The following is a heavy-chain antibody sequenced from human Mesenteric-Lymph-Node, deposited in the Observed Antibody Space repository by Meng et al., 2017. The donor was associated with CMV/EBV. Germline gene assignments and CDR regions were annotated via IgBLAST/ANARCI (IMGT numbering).Heavy chain of an antibody. J-gene: IGHJ6*02. D-gene: IGHD6-6*01. CDR1: GFTFSSYW. V-gene: IGHV3-74*01. Sequence: GESLKISCAASGFTFSSYWMHWVRQAPGKGLEWVSRINSDGSSTSYADSVKGRFTISRDNAKNTLYLQMNSLRAEDTAVYYCARGVKAARVQAYYYGMDVWGQGTTVTVSS. CDR3: ARGVKAARVQAYYYGMDV. CDR2: INSDGSST.